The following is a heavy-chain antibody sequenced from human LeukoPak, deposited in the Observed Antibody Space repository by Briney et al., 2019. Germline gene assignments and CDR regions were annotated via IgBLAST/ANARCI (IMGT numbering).Heavy chain of an antibody. J-gene: IGHJ4*02. CDR3: ARHYDPPSYYSNYFDY. CDR2: VYSTGST. Sequence: RTSETLSLTCTVSGGSIRGHYWSWLRQPPGKGLEWIGYVYSTGSTHYNPSLESRVTMSLDTSKNQFSLQLLSVTAADTAMYYCARHYDPPSYYSNYFDYWGQGTLITVSS. D-gene: IGHD3-22*01. V-gene: IGHV4-59*08. CDR1: GGSIRGHY.